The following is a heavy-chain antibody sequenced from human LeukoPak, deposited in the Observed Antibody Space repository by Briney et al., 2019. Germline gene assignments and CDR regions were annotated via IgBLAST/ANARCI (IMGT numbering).Heavy chain of an antibody. CDR1: GFTFSSYS. CDR3: ARTREQWQVLDY. V-gene: IGHV3-30*03. CDR2: ISHEGSNQ. J-gene: IGHJ4*02. Sequence: SGRSLRLSCAASGFTFSSYSMNWVRQAPGKGLEWVAVISHEGSNQYYADSVKGRFTISRDNSKNMVYLQMNNLRAEDTAVYYCARTREQWQVLDYWGQGTLVTVSS. D-gene: IGHD6-19*01.